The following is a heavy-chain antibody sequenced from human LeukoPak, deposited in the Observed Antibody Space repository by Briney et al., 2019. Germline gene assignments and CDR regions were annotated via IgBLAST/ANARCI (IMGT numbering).Heavy chain of an antibody. Sequence: PGGSLRLSCAASGFTFSSYAMSWVRQAPGKGLEWDSAISGSGGSTYYADSVKGRFTISRDNSKNTLYLQMNSLRAEDTAVYYCAKLILRYNWNGPEDYWGQGTLVTVSS. J-gene: IGHJ4*02. CDR1: GFTFSSYA. CDR3: AKLILRYNWNGPEDY. CDR2: ISGSGGST. V-gene: IGHV3-23*01. D-gene: IGHD1-20*01.